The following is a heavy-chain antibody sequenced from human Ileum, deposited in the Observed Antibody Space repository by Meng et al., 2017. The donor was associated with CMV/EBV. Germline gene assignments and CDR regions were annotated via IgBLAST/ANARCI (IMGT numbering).Heavy chain of an antibody. J-gene: IGHJ3*02. Sequence: SETLSLTCTVSGGSIRSSSYYWGWIRQPPGKGLGWIGSIYYSGSTYYNPSLKSRVTISVDTSKNQFSLKPSSVTAADTAVYYCTRCAYGAHGSAFGNWGQGTMVTVSS. CDR3: TRCAYGAHGSAFGN. CDR1: GGSIRSSSYY. CDR2: IYYSGST. V-gene: IGHV4-39*01. D-gene: IGHD4-17*01.